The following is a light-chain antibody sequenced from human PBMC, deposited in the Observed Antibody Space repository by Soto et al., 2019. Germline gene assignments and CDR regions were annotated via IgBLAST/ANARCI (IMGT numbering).Light chain of an antibody. CDR2: DAS. CDR3: QQRSNWQGAT. CDR1: QSVSSSY. V-gene: IGKV3D-20*02. J-gene: IGKJ4*01. Sequence: EIVLTQSPGTLSLSPGERATLSCRAIQSVSSSYLAWYQQKPGQAPRLLIYDASNRATGIPARFSGSGSGTDFTLTISSLEPEDFAVYYCQQRSNWQGATFGGGTKVDI.